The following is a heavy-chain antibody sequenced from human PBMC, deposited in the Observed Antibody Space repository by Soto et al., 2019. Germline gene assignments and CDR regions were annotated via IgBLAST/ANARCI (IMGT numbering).Heavy chain of an antibody. CDR1: GYTFTNYA. V-gene: IGHV1-3*01. D-gene: IGHD6-13*01. Sequence: QVQLVQSGAEVKKPGASVKVSCKTSGYTFTNYAMHWVRQAPGQRLEWMGWINAGNGNTKYSQKFQGRVTITRDTSASTAYMEMSSLRSEDTAVYYCARDMAAALLGYYYYGMDVWGQGTTVTVSS. CDR2: INAGNGNT. CDR3: ARDMAAALLGYYYYGMDV. J-gene: IGHJ6*02.